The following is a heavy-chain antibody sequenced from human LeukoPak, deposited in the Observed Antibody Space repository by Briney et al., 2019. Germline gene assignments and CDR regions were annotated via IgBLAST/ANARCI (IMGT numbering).Heavy chain of an antibody. D-gene: IGHD6-19*01. V-gene: IGHV3-33*01. J-gene: IGHJ4*02. Sequence: GGSLRPSCAASGFPFSSYGMHWVRQAPGKGLEWVAVIWYDGSNKYYADSVKGRFTISRDNSKNTLYLQMNSLRAEDTAVYYCARHIAVADAFDYWGQGTLVTVSS. CDR1: GFPFSSYG. CDR2: IWYDGSNK. CDR3: ARHIAVADAFDY.